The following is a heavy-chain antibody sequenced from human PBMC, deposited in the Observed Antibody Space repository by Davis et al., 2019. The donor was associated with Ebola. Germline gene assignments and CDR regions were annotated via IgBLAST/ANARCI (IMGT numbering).Heavy chain of an antibody. CDR3: AASAGTVGKFDY. Sequence: ASVKVSCKASGYTFTSYGISWVRQAPGQGLEWMGWISAYNGNTNYAQKFQGRVTITRDMSTSTSYLDLSNLRPEDTAVYYCAASAGTVGKFDYWGQGTLVTVSS. D-gene: IGHD1-14*01. CDR2: ISAYNGNT. CDR1: GYTFTSYG. J-gene: IGHJ4*01. V-gene: IGHV1-18*01.